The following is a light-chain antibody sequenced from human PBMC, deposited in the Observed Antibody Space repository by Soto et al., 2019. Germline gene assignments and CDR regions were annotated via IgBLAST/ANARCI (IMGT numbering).Light chain of an antibody. CDR2: GAS. Sequence: DTVCTQGPGLLGWSPGGSATLSCRASQSVSSSYLAWYQHKPGQAPRLLIHGASSRVTGIPDRFSGSGSGTDFTLTITRLEPEDFAVYYCQQYQSLTFGGGTKVDIK. J-gene: IGKJ4*01. CDR3: QQYQSLT. V-gene: IGKV3-20*01. CDR1: QSVSSSY.